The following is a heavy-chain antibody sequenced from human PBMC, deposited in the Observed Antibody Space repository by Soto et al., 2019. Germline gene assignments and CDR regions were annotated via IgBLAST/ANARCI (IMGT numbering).Heavy chain of an antibody. V-gene: IGHV1-2*02. J-gene: IGHJ3*02. CDR1: GYTFTGYY. Sequence: AASVKVSCKASGYTFTGYYMHWVRQAPGQGLEWMGWINPNSGGTNYAQKFQGRVTMTRDTSISTAYMELSRLRSDDTAVYYCAREKWEPTRDFDIWGQGTMVTVSS. CDR2: INPNSGGT. CDR3: AREKWEPTRDFDI. D-gene: IGHD1-26*01.